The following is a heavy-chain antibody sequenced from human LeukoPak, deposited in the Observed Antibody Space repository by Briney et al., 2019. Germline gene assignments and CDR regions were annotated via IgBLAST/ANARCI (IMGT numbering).Heavy chain of an antibody. Sequence: SETLSLTCTVSGGSISSSSYYWGWIRQPPGKGLEWIGSIYYSGSTYYNPSLKSRVTISVDTSKNQFSLKLSSVTAADTAVYYCARDGYYDILTGTGYTNAFDIWGQGTMVTVSS. D-gene: IGHD3-9*01. CDR2: IYYSGST. J-gene: IGHJ3*02. V-gene: IGHV4-39*07. CDR3: ARDGYYDILTGTGYTNAFDI. CDR1: GGSISSSSYY.